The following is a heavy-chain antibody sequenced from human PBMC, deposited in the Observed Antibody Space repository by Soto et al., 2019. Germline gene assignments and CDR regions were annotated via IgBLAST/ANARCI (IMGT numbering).Heavy chain of an antibody. CDR2: ISGSGGST. V-gene: IGHV3-23*01. CDR1: GFTFSSYA. CDR3: ARPLGATNAFDI. D-gene: IGHD1-26*01. Sequence: GGSLRLSCAASGFTFSSYAMSWVRQAPGKGLEWVSAISGSGGSTYYADSVKGRFTISRDNSKNTLYLQMNSLRAEDTAVYYCARPLGATNAFDIWGQGTMVTVSS. J-gene: IGHJ3*02.